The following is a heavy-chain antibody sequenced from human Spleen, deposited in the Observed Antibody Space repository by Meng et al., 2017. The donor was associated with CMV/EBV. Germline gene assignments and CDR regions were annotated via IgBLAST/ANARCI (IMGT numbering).Heavy chain of an antibody. CDR2: IDPSDSDT. J-gene: IGHJ4*02. CDR1: GFSFTSYC. D-gene: IGHD3-10*01. V-gene: IGHV5-51*01. Sequence: CKGSGFSFTSYCIGGVRQMPGKGLEWMGIIDPSDSDTRYSPSFQGQVTISADKSISTAYLQWSSLQASDSAMYFCARIGSGSYYSLDYWGQGTLVTVSS. CDR3: ARIGSGSYYSLDY.